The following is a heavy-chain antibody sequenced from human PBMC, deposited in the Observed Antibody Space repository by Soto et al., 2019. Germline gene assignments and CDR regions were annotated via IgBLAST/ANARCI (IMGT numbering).Heavy chain of an antibody. CDR1: GYTFTIHA. CDR3: ARGVGPLEWSPEGFTAFDY. V-gene: IGHV1-3*01. D-gene: IGHD3-3*01. J-gene: IGHJ4*02. CDR2: IDPGKGKT. Sequence: GASVKVSCKASGYTFTIHAMHWVRQAPGQRPQWMGWIDPGKGKTKYSQNFQGRVTITSDTSASTAYMELSSLRSEDTAVYYCARGVGPLEWSPEGFTAFDYWGQGTLVTVSS.